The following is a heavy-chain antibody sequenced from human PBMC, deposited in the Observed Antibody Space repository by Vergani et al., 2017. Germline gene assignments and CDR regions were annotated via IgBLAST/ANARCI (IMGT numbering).Heavy chain of an antibody. J-gene: IGHJ4*02. CDR2: IYSGGST. V-gene: IGHV3-53*01. Sequence: EVQLVESGGGLIQPGGSLRLSCAASGFTVSSNYMSWVRQAPGKGLEWVSVIYSGGSTYYADSVKGRFTISRDNSKNTLYLQMNSLRAEDTAVYYCARDTRPAEYCSGGSCYNGAEGYWGQGTLVTVSS. CDR3: ARDTRPAEYCSGGSCYNGAEGY. D-gene: IGHD2-15*01. CDR1: GFTVSSNY.